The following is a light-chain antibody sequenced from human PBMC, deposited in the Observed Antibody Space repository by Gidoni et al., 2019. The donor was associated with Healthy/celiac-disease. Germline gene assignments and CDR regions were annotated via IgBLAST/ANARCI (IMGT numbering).Light chain of an antibody. CDR3: QQRSNWPLYLT. J-gene: IGKJ4*01. CDR1: QSVSSY. Sequence: EIVLTQSPATLSLSPGERATLSCRASQSVSSYLAWYQQKPGQAPRLLIYDASNRATGIPARFSGSGSGTDFTLTISSLEPEDFAVYYCQQRSNWPLYLTFGGXTKVEIK. V-gene: IGKV3-11*01. CDR2: DAS.